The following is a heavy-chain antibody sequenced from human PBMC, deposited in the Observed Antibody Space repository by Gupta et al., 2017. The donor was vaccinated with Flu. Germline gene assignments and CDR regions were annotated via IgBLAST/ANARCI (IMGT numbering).Heavy chain of an antibody. V-gene: IGHV3-23*01. CDR1: GIPFSSHA. D-gene: IGHD6-19*01. Sequence: EVQLLESGGGLVQPGGSLRLSCTASGIPFSSHAMGWVRQAPGKGLEWVSAISGSGGTTSYADSVKGRFIISRDSSENTLYLQMNSLRAEDTAIYYCAKFSAVSGTFDPWGPGTLVTVSS. CDR3: AKFSAVSGTFDP. CDR2: ISGSGGTT. J-gene: IGHJ5*02.